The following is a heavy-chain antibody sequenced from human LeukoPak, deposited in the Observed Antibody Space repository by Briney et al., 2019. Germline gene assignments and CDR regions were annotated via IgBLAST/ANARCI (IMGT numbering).Heavy chain of an antibody. J-gene: IGHJ3*02. CDR2: ISWNSGSI. CDR1: GFTFDDYA. CDR3: AKSLKYSSSWPDAFDI. Sequence: PGGSLRLSCAASGFTFDDYAMHWVRQAPGKGLEWVSGISWNSGSIGYADSVKGRFTISRDNAKNSLYLQMNSLRAEDMALYYCAKSLKYSSSWPDAFDIWGQGTMVTVSS. V-gene: IGHV3-9*03. D-gene: IGHD6-13*01.